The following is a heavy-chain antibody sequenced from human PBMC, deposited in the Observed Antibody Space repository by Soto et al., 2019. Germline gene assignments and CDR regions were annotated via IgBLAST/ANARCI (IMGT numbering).Heavy chain of an antibody. D-gene: IGHD3-3*01. Sequence: WGSLRLSCAASGFTFSSYEMNWVHQAPGKGLEWVSYISSSGSTIYYADSVKGRFTISRDNAKNSLYLQMNSLRAEDTAVYYCARDAPTGIFGVVIIGAFDIWGQGTMVTVSS. V-gene: IGHV3-48*03. CDR2: ISSSGSTI. J-gene: IGHJ3*02. CDR1: GFTFSSYE. CDR3: ARDAPTGIFGVVIIGAFDI.